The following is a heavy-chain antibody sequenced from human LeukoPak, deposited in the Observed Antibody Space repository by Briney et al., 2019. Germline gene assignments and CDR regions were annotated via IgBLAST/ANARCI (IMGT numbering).Heavy chain of an antibody. V-gene: IGHV3-21*01. CDR2: ISSSSSYI. Sequence: PGGSLRLSCAASGFSFSNYAMSWVRQAPGKGLEWVSSISSSSSYIYYADSVKGRFTISRDNAKNSLYLQMNSLRAEDTAVYYCARDWRVYDSSGPMDVWGKGTTVTVSS. D-gene: IGHD3-22*01. J-gene: IGHJ6*03. CDR3: ARDWRVYDSSGPMDV. CDR1: GFSFSNYA.